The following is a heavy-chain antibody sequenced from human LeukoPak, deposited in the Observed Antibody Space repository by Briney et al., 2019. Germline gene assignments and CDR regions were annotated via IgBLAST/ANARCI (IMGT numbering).Heavy chain of an antibody. V-gene: IGHV3-23*01. Sequence: GGSQRLFCAPSGYTFSSYAMTWVRQAPGKGLEWVSSISGGGGGTFYADSVKGRFTFPRDNSKNTLYLQMNSLRAEHTAVYYFAKDLGGRLYYYYGLVVWGQGTPVTVSS. CDR2: ISGGGGGT. CDR1: GYTFSSYA. J-gene: IGHJ6*01. D-gene: IGHD1-1*01. CDR3: AKDLGGRLYYYYGLVV.